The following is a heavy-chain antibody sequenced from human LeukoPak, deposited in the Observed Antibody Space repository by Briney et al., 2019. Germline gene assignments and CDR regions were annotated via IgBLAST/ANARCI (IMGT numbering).Heavy chain of an antibody. V-gene: IGHV1-2*02. CDR2: INPNSGGT. CDR1: GYTFTGYY. CDR3: ARWTQWDYGSGAQ. J-gene: IGHJ4*02. Sequence: RASVKVSCKASGYTFTGYYMHWVRQAPGQGLEWMGWINPNSGGTNYAQKFQGRVTMTRDTSISTAYMELSSLRSEDTAVYYCARWTQWDYGSGAQWGQGTLVTVSS. D-gene: IGHD3-10*01.